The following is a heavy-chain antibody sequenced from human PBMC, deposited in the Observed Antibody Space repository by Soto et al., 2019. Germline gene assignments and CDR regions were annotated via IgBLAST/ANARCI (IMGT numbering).Heavy chain of an antibody. CDR3: AREGQLGY. CDR1: GYTLTELS. CDR2: INAHTGNT. D-gene: IGHD6-6*01. V-gene: IGHV1-18*01. Sequence: ASVKVSCKVSGYTLTELSMHWVRQAPGQGLEWMGWINAHTGNTDATRKLQGRLTMTRDTSTNTAYMELSSLTSDDTAVYYCAREGQLGYWGQGTLVTVSS. J-gene: IGHJ4*02.